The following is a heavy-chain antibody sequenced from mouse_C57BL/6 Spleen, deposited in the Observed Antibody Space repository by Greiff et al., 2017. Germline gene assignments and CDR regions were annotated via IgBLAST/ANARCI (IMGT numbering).Heavy chain of an antibody. CDR3: AIFPYYCCSSDDFDY. CDR1: GYTFTSYW. Sequence: QVQLQQSGAELAKPGASVKLSCKASGYTFTSYWMHWVKQRPGQGLEWIGYINPSSGYTKYNQKFKDKATLAADNASSTAYMQLSSLTSEDSAVYYCAIFPYYCCSSDDFDYWGQGTTLTVSS. J-gene: IGHJ2*01. V-gene: IGHV1-7*01. CDR2: INPSSGYT. D-gene: IGHD1-1*01.